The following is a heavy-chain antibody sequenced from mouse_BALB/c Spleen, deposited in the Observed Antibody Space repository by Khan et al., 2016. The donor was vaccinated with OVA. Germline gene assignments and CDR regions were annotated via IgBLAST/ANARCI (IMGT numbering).Heavy chain of an antibody. CDR1: GFTFSTYG. D-gene: IGHD1-1*01. J-gene: IGHJ4*01. CDR2: ISSGGTYT. CDR3: ARHWVGVMDY. Sequence: EVELVESGGDLVKPGGSLKLSCAASGFTFSTYGMSWVRQTPDKRLEWVATISSGGTYTYYPDSVKGRFTISRAKAKNTLYLQRSSLRSEDTAMYYCARHWVGVMDYWGQGTSVTVSS. V-gene: IGHV5-6*01.